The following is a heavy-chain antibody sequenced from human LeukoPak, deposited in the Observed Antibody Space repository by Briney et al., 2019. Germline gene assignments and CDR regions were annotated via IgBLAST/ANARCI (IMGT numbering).Heavy chain of an antibody. CDR3: ARAYDQRQWLVVGY. Sequence: GGSLRLSCAASGFTFSSYTMNWVRQPPGKGLEWVSNIGTSSTTIYYADSVKGRFTISRDNAKNSLYLQMNSLRAEDTAVYYCARAYDQRQWLVVGYWGQGTLVTVSS. D-gene: IGHD6-19*01. CDR1: GFTFSSYT. CDR2: IGTSSTTI. V-gene: IGHV3-48*04. J-gene: IGHJ4*02.